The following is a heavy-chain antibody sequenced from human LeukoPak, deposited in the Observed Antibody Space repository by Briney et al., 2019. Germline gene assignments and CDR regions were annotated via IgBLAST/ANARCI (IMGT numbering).Heavy chain of an antibody. V-gene: IGHV1-46*04. D-gene: IGHD2-8*01. CDR2: INPSGGST. J-gene: IGHJ6*02. CDR3: AREDVVLVDAVRYYYYGLDV. CDR1: GYNFISYY. Sequence: ASVKVSCKAFGYNFISYYIHWVRQAPGQGLEWMGIINPSGGSTSYAQKLQDRVTMTRDTSTSTVYMELSSLKSEDTAVYYCAREDVVLVDAVRYYYYGLDVWGQGTTVTVSS.